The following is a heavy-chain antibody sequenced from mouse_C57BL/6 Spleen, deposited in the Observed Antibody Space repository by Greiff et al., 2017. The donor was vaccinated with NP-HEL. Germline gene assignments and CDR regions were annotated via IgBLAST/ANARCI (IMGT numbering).Heavy chain of an antibody. CDR2: INSDGGRT. J-gene: IGHJ1*03. Sequence: DVMLVESGGGLVQPGESLKLSCESNEYEFPSHDMSWVRKTPEKRLELVAAINSDGGRTYYPDTLERRFIISRDNTKKTLYLQKSSLRSENTALYYCARQGEGGYFEVWGTGTTVTVSS. V-gene: IGHV5-2*01. CDR1: EYEFPSHD. CDR3: ARQGEGGYFEV.